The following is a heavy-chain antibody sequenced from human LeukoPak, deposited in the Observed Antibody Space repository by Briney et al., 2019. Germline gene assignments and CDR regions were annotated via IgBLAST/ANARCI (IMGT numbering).Heavy chain of an antibody. J-gene: IGHJ5*02. CDR3: ARLRMQLFDP. CDR2: ISSNGYTI. D-gene: IGHD6-6*01. CDR1: GFTFSSYE. Sequence: GGSLRLSCAASGFTFSSYEMNWVRQAPGKGLEWLSYISSNGYTIYYADSVKGRFTISRDDAKNSLYLQMNSLRAEDTAVYYCARLRMQLFDPWGQGTLVTVSS. V-gene: IGHV3-48*03.